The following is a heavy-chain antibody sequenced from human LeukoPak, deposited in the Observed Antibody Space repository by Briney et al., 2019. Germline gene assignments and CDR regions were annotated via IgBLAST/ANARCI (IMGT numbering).Heavy chain of an antibody. CDR3: ARDRGPYSGYDSYYFDY. J-gene: IGHJ4*02. CDR2: IYYSGST. CDR1: GGSISSGGYY. V-gene: IGHV4-31*03. D-gene: IGHD5-12*01. Sequence: KTSQTLSLACTVSGGSISSGGYYWSWIRQHPGKGLEWIGYIYYSGSTYYNPSLKSRVTISVDTSKNQFSLKLSSETAADTAVYYCARDRGPYSGYDSYYFDYWGQGTLVTVSS.